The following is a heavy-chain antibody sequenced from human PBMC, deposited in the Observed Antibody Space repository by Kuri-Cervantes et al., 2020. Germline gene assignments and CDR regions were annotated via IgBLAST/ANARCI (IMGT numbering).Heavy chain of an antibody. CDR2: ISSSGSTI. V-gene: IGHV3-11*01. D-gene: IGHD1-26*01. CDR1: GFTFSDYY. J-gene: IGHJ3*02. CDR3: ARVKLVVGGSHVGNAFDI. Sequence: GGSLRLSCAASGFTFSDYYMSWIRQAPGKGLEWVSYISSSGSTIYYADSVKGRFTISRDNAKNSLYLQMNSLRAEDMAVYYCARVKLVVGGSHVGNAFDIWGQGTMVTVSS.